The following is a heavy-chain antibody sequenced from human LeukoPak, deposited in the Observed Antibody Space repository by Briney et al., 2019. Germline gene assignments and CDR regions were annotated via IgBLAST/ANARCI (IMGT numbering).Heavy chain of an antibody. Sequence: SVKVSCKASGGTFSSYAISWVRQAPGQGLEWMGGIIPIFGTANYAQKFQGRVTITADESTTTAYMELRSLTSDDTAVYYCARAGAVVDNWFDPWGQGTLVTVSS. J-gene: IGHJ5*02. D-gene: IGHD2-15*01. CDR2: IIPIFGTA. CDR3: ARAGAVVDNWFDP. CDR1: GGTFSSYA. V-gene: IGHV1-69*13.